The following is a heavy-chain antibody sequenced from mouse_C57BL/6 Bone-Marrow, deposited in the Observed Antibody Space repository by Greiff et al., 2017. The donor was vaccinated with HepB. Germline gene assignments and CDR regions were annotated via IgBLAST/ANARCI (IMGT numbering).Heavy chain of an antibody. D-gene: IGHD2-3*01. Sequence: QVQLQQSGAELARPGASVKMSCKASGYTFISYTMHWVKQRPGQGLEWIGYINPSSGYTKYNQKFKDKATLTADKSSSTAYMQLSSLTSEDSAVYYCARWDGYFFAYWGQGTLVTVSA. CDR3: ARWDGYFFAY. V-gene: IGHV1-4*01. CDR1: GYTFISYT. J-gene: IGHJ3*01. CDR2: INPSSGYT.